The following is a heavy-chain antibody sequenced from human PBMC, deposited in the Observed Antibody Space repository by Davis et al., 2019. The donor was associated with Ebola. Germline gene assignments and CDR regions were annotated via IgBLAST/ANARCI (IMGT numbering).Heavy chain of an antibody. D-gene: IGHD6-13*01. CDR3: ARPIAAAGTWYYYYGMDV. CDR1: GFTFSSYS. Sequence: PGGSLRLSCAASGFTFSSYSMNWVRQAPGKGLEWVSSISSSSSYIYYADSVKGRFTISRDNAKNSLYLQMNSLRAEDTAVYYCARPIAAAGTWYYYYGMDVWGQGTTVTVSS. V-gene: IGHV3-21*01. J-gene: IGHJ6*02. CDR2: ISSSSSYI.